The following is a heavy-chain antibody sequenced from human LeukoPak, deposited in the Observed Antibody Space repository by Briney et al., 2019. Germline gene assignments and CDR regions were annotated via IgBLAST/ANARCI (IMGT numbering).Heavy chain of an antibody. V-gene: IGHV3-48*03. CDR2: ISSSGSTI. Sequence: GGSLRLSCAASGFTFSSYEMNWVRQAPGKGLEWVSYISSSGSTIYYADSVKGRFTISRDNAKNSLYLQMNSLRAEDTAVYYCARGSSMVRGALKYNWFDPWGQGTLVTVSS. CDR1: GFTFSSYE. CDR3: ARGSSMVRGALKYNWFDP. D-gene: IGHD3-10*01. J-gene: IGHJ5*02.